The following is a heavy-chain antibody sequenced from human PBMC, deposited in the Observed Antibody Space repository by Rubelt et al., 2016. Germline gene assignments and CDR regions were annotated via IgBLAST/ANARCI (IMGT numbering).Heavy chain of an antibody. V-gene: IGHV3-23*04. J-gene: IGHJ4*02. CDR2: LSGRGDTT. Sequence: EVPLVESGGGLVQPGGSLRLSCAASGFTFSTYALTWVRQAPGKGLEWVSGLSGRGDTTYYADSVKGRFTISRDTSKNKLYLQMERRRVEDTAVDDCARVYTRTSGSGLDYWGQGTLVTVSS. CDR3: ARVYTRTSGSGLDY. D-gene: IGHD6-6*01. CDR1: GFTFSTYA.